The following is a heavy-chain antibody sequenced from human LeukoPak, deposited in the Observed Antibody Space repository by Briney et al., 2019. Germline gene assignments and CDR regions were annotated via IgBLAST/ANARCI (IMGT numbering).Heavy chain of an antibody. D-gene: IGHD6-13*01. J-gene: IGHJ4*02. CDR3: ARGAFGSSWYIDF. Sequence: GGSLRLSCAASGFTFSSYEINWVRQVPGKGLEWVAHISGSGSTFYYAESVKGRFTISRDNPKNSLFLQMNSLTAEDTATYYCARGAFGSSWYIDFWGRGTLVTVSS. CDR2: ISGSGSTF. CDR1: GFTFSSYE. V-gene: IGHV3-48*03.